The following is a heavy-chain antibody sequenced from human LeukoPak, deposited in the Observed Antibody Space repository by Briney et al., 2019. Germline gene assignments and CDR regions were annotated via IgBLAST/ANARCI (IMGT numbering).Heavy chain of an antibody. Sequence: GGSLRLSRAASGFTVSSNYMSWVRQAPGKGLEWVSVIYSGGSTYYADSVKGRFTISRDNSKNTLYLQMNSLRAEDTAVYYCARLFQEYYYGSGTTYMDVWGKGTTVTISS. CDR1: GFTVSSNY. CDR3: ARLFQEYYYGSGTTYMDV. J-gene: IGHJ6*03. V-gene: IGHV3-53*01. D-gene: IGHD3-10*01. CDR2: IYSGGST.